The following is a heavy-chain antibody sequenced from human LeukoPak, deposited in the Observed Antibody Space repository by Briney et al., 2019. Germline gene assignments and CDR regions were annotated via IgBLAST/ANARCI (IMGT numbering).Heavy chain of an antibody. D-gene: IGHD3-10*01. J-gene: IGHJ5*02. CDR2: IHHSGST. CDR3: ARGWRISAYNWFDP. CDR1: GGSISNSNR. V-gene: IGHV4-4*02. Sequence: SETLSLTCAVSGGSISNSNRWSWVRQPPGMGLVWIGEIHHSGSTKYNPSLKSRVTMSVDNSKNQFSLKLSSVTAADTAVYYCARGWRISAYNWFDPWGQGTLATVSS.